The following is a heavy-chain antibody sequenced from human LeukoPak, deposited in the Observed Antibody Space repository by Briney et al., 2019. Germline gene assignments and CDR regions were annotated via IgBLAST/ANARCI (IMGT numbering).Heavy chain of an antibody. Sequence: GGSLRLSCAASGFTFGSYSMNWVRQAPGKGLEWVSSISSSSSYIYYADSVKGRFTISRDNAKNSLYLQMNSLRAEDTAVYYCARDSISGYDYVMEPFDYWGQGTLVTVSS. CDR3: ARDSISGYDYVMEPFDY. CDR2: ISSSSSYI. J-gene: IGHJ4*02. V-gene: IGHV3-21*01. CDR1: GFTFGSYS. D-gene: IGHD5-12*01.